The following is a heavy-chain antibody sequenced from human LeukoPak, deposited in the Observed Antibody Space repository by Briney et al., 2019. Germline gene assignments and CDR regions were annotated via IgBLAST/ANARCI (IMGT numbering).Heavy chain of an antibody. CDR2: INHSGST. CDR3: ARRRVVTASFDY. J-gene: IGHJ4*02. CDR1: GASISSSY. V-gene: IGHV4-34*01. Sequence: PSETLSLTCTVPGASISSSYWIWIRQPPGKGLEWIGEINHSGSTNYNPSLKSRVTISVDTSKNQFSLKLSSVTAADTAVYYCARRRVVTASFDYWGQGTLVTVSS. D-gene: IGHD2-21*02.